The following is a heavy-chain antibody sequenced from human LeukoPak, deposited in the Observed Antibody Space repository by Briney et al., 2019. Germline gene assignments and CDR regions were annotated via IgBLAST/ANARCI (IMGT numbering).Heavy chain of an antibody. CDR2: IYSGGST. J-gene: IGHJ4*02. CDR1: GFTVSSNY. CDR3: AKFLAGYYYDSSGYYDY. Sequence: PGGSLRLSCAASGFTVSSNYMSWVRQAPGKGLEWVSVIYSGGSTYYADSVKGRFTISRDNSKNTLYLQMNSLRAEDTAVYYCAKFLAGYYYDSSGYYDYWGQGTLVTVSS. V-gene: IGHV3-53*01. D-gene: IGHD3-22*01.